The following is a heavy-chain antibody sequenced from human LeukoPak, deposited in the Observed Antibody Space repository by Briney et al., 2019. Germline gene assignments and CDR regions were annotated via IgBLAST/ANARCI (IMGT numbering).Heavy chain of an antibody. D-gene: IGHD1-1*01. CDR3: ATPHGTTADAFDI. CDR2: FDPEDGET. V-gene: IGHV1-24*01. Sequence: ASVKVSCKVSGYTLTELSMHWVRQAPGKGLEWMGGFDPEDGETIYAQKFQGGVTMTEDTSTDTAYMELSSLRSEDTAVYYCATPHGTTADAFDIWGQGAMVTVSS. CDR1: GYTLTELS. J-gene: IGHJ3*02.